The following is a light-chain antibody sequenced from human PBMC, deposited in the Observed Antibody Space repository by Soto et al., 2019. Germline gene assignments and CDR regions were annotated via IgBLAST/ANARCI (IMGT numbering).Light chain of an antibody. CDR3: QQYHTYSRT. CDR2: KAS. CDR1: QSISSW. Sequence: DIQMTQSPSTLSVSVGDRVTITCRASQSISSWLAWYQQKPGKAPKLLIYKASSLESGVPSRFSGSGSGTEFTLTISSLQPDDFATYYCQQYHTYSRTFGQGTKVDIK. V-gene: IGKV1-5*03. J-gene: IGKJ1*01.